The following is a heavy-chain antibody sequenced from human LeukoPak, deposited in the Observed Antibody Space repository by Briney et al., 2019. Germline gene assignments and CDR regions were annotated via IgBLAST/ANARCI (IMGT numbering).Heavy chain of an antibody. J-gene: IGHJ6*03. CDR1: GYTFTSYW. V-gene: IGHV5-51*01. CDR2: IFPGDSDT. CDR3: ARNAVIVTSTNFYYYYMDV. D-gene: IGHD2/OR15-2a*01. Sequence: GESLKISCKGSGYTFTSYWIGWVRQMPGKGLEWMGIIFPGDSDTRYSPSFQGHVTISADKSITTAYLQWSSLKASDTAIYYCARNAVIVTSTNFYYYYMDVWGKGTTVTVSS.